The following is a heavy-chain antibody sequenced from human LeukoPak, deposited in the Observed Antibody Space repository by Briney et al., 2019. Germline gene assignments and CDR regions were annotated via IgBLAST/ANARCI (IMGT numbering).Heavy chain of an antibody. D-gene: IGHD3-10*02. J-gene: IGHJ6*04. V-gene: IGHV3-48*03. CDR3: AELGITMIGGV. Sequence: GGSLRLSCAASGFTFSSYEMNWVRQAPGKGLEWISYISSSGTTIYYADTVKGRFTISRDNAKNSLYLQMNSLRAEDTAVYYCAELGITMIGGVWGKGTTVTISS. CDR2: ISSSGTTI. CDR1: GFTFSSYE.